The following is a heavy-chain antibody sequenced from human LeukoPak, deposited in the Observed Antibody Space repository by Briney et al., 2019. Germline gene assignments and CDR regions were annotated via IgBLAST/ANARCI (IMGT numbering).Heavy chain of an antibody. CDR2: ISGSGGST. CDR1: GFTFSSYA. CDR3: ARARGYSDSSDYYPYHFDY. V-gene: IGHV3-23*01. J-gene: IGHJ4*02. Sequence: PGGSLRLSCAASGFTFSSYAMSWVRQAPGKGLEWVSAISGSGGSTYYADSVKGRFTISRDNSKNTLYLQMNSLRAEDTAVYYCARARGYSDSSDYYPYHFDYWGQGTLVTVSS. D-gene: IGHD3-22*01.